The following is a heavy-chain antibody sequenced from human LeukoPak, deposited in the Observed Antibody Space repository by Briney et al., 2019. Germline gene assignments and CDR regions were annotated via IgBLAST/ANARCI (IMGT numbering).Heavy chain of an antibody. CDR2: INHSGST. V-gene: IGHV4-34*01. CDR1: GVSFSGYY. Sequence: SETLSLTCAVYGVSFSGYYWSWTRQPPGKGLEWIGEINHSGSTNYNPSLKSRVTISVDTSKNQFSLKLSSVTAADTAVYYCARAPGDIVVVGEVDYWGQGTLVTVSS. J-gene: IGHJ4*02. CDR3: ARAPGDIVVVGEVDY. D-gene: IGHD2-15*01.